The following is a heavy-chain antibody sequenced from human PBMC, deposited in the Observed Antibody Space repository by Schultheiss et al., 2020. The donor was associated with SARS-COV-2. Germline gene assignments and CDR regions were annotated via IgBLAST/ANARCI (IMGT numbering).Heavy chain of an antibody. CDR2: IKQDGSEK. CDR1: GFTFSSYW. Sequence: GGSLRLSCAASGFTFSSYWMSWVRQAPGKGLEWVANIKQDGSEKIYVDSVKGRFSISRENAKNSLYLQMNSLGAEDTAVYYCARDLPSGAPGMDVWGQGTTVTVSS. CDR3: ARDLPSGAPGMDV. D-gene: IGHD2-15*01. V-gene: IGHV3-7*01. J-gene: IGHJ6*02.